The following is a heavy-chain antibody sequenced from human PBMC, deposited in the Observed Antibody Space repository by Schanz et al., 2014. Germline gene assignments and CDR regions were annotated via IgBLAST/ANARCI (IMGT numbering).Heavy chain of an antibody. J-gene: IGHJ3*02. CDR3: VTEKRMESGTWAKAFDI. D-gene: IGHD3-3*01. CDR1: NYIFTKYY. CDR2: INPYDDTI. V-gene: IGHV1-46*01. Sequence: QVQLVQSGAEVKKPGASVKLSCKASNYIFTKYYIHCVRQVPGQGLEWMGLINPYDDTIDYSKKFQGRFTITSDTSTTTVYMELSSLRSDDTAMYYCVTEKRMESGTWAKAFDIWGQGTWVTVSS.